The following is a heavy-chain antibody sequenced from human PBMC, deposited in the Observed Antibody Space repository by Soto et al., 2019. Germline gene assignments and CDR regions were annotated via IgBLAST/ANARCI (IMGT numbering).Heavy chain of an antibody. CDR1: GFSLSFYN. CDR2: ISSRSAYI. Sequence: LRLSCAASGFSLSFYNMNWVRQAPGKGLEWVSWISSRSAYIYYADSMQGRLTISRDNAKNSLYLQMNSLRAEDTAVYYCARDISSSDDTDEYYYQYGMDVWGRGTAVTVSS. CDR3: ARDISSSDDTDEYYYQYGMDV. D-gene: IGHD6-6*01. V-gene: IGHV3-21*01. J-gene: IGHJ6*02.